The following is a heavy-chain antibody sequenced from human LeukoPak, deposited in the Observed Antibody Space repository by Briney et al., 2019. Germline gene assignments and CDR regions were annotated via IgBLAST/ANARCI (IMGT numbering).Heavy chain of an antibody. V-gene: IGHV3-48*04. J-gene: IGHJ1*01. CDR3: ARDALIAAAGSKYFQH. CDR2: ISSSSSTI. CDR1: GFTFSSYS. Sequence: GSLRLSCAASGFTFSSYSMNWVRQAPGKGLEWVSYISSSSSTIYYADSVKGRFTISRDNAKNSLYLQMNSLRAEDTAVYYCARDALIAAAGSKYFQHWGQSTLVTVSS. D-gene: IGHD6-13*01.